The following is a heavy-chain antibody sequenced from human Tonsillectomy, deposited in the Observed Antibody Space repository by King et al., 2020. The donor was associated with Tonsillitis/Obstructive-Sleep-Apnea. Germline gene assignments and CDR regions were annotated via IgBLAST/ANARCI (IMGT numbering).Heavy chain of an antibody. D-gene: IGHD6-19*01. CDR3: AGGSGWVSDC. CDR1: GFTFSSYW. CDR2: IKQDGSEA. V-gene: IGHV3-7*04. J-gene: IGHJ4*02. Sequence: VKLVESGGGLVQPGGSLRLSCAASGFTFSSYWMNWVRQAPGKGLEWVANIKQDGSEAYYVDSVKGRFTISRDNAKNSLSLQMNSLRAEDTAVYYCAGGSGWVSDCWGQGTLVTVSS.